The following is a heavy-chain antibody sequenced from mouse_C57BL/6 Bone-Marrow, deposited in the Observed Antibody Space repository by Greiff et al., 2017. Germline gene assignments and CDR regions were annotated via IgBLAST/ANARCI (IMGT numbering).Heavy chain of an antibody. V-gene: IGHV1-76*01. D-gene: IGHD2-4*01. CDR1: GYTFTDYY. Sequence: QVQLKQSGAELVRPGASVKLSCKASGYTFTDYYINWVKQRPGQGLEWIARIYPGSGNTYYNEKFKGKATLTAEKSSSTAYMQLSSLTSEDSAVYFCARHYDYDGYFDYWGQGTTLTVSS. CDR2: IYPGSGNT. J-gene: IGHJ2*01. CDR3: ARHYDYDGYFDY.